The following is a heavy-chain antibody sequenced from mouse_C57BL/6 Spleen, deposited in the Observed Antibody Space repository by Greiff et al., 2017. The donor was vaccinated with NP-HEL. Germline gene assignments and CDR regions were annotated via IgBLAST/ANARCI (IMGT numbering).Heavy chain of an antibody. CDR1: GYAFSNYL. J-gene: IGHJ2*01. CDR2: INPGSGGT. D-gene: IGHD1-2*01. CDR3: ARSQLRPSQGYFGY. Sequence: VMLVESGAELVRPGTSVKVSCKASGYAFSNYLIEWVKQRPGQGLEWIGVINPGSGGTNYNGKFKGKATLTADKSSSTAYMQLSSLTSEDSTVYVCARSQLRPSQGYFGYWGQGTTLTVSS. V-gene: IGHV1-54*01.